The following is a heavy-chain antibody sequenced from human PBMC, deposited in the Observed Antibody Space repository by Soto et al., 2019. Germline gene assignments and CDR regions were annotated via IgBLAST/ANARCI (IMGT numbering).Heavy chain of an antibody. CDR1: GFTFSSYG. CDR3: ARDLSRTGIGRQTPTRGFFGY. D-gene: IGHD6-13*01. CDR2: IWYDGSNK. Sequence: QVQLVESGGGVVQPGRSLRLSCAASGFTFSSYGMHWVRQAPGKGLEWVAVIWYDGSNKYYADSVKGRFTISRDNSKNTLYLQMNSLRAEDTAVYYCARDLSRTGIGRQTPTRGFFGYWGQGTLVTVSS. V-gene: IGHV3-33*01. J-gene: IGHJ4*02.